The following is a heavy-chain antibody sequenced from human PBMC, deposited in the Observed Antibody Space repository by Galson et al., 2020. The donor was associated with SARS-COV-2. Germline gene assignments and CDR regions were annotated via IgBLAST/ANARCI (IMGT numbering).Heavy chain of an antibody. Sequence: GESLKISCAASGFTFSSYAMHWVRQAPGKGLEWVAVISYDGSNKYYADSVKGRFTISRDNSKNTLYLQMNSLRAEDTAVYYCARGGGGSWSLWFGEIYYGMDVWGQGTTVTVSS. V-gene: IGHV3-30*04. CDR1: GFTFSSYA. CDR3: ARGGGGSWSLWFGEIYYGMDV. CDR2: ISYDGSNK. J-gene: IGHJ6*02. D-gene: IGHD3-10*01.